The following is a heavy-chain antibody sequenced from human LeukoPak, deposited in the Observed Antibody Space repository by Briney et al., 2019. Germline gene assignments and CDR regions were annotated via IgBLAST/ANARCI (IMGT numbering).Heavy chain of an antibody. D-gene: IGHD4-17*01. CDR3: ARLGDYGDYAAAY. Sequence: PGGSLRLSCAASGFTFSSYWMSWVRQAPGKGLEWVSSISSSSSYIYYADSVKGRFTISRDNAKNSLYLQMNSLRAEDTAVYYCARLGDYGDYAAAYWGQGTLVTVSS. J-gene: IGHJ4*02. CDR1: GFTFSSYW. V-gene: IGHV3-21*01. CDR2: ISSSSSYI.